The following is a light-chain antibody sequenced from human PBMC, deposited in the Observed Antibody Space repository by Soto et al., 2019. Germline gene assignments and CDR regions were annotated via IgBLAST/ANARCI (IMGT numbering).Light chain of an antibody. CDR2: DVT. CDR1: SSDDGAYNY. Sequence: QSALTQPRSVSGSPGQSVTISCTGTSSDDGAYNYVSWYQHHPGKAPKLVIYDVTKRPSGVPDRFAGSKSGNTASLTISGLQAEDEADYYCCSYAGSSLWVFGGGTKLTVL. CDR3: CSYAGSSLWV. J-gene: IGLJ3*02. V-gene: IGLV2-11*01.